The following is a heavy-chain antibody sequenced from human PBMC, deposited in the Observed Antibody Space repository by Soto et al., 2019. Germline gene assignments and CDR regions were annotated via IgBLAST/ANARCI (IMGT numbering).Heavy chain of an antibody. CDR3: ARDRSSSWYGRGYHYYGMDV. Sequence: GGSLRLSCAASGFTSSDYYMSWIRQAPGKGLEYFSYISSSGNTIYNADSVRGRFTISRDNAKNSLYLQMNSLRADDTAVYYCARDRSSSWYGRGYHYYGMDVWGQGTTVTVSS. CDR1: GFTSSDYY. D-gene: IGHD6-13*01. CDR2: ISSSGNTI. J-gene: IGHJ6*02. V-gene: IGHV3-11*01.